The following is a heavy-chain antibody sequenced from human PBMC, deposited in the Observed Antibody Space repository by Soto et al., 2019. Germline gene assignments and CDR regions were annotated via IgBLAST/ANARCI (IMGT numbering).Heavy chain of an antibody. CDR1: GFSFSTYG. D-gene: IGHD2-8*01. Sequence: QVQLVESGGGVVQPGRSLTLSCAASGFSFSTYGMHWIRQAPGKGLEWVAVMWSNGNKNYADSVKGRFTISRDTSQNILFLQMDSLRAEDTAVYYCARDSLGVPTDFEYWGQGTLVTVSS. CDR3: ARDSLGVPTDFEY. J-gene: IGHJ4*02. V-gene: IGHV3-33*01. CDR2: MWSNGNK.